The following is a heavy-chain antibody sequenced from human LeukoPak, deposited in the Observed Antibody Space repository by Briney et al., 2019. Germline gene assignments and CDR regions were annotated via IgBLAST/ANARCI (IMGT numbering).Heavy chain of an antibody. CDR1: GFSISSAY. CDR3: ASTWHLGIVVVMLDY. J-gene: IGHJ4*02. V-gene: IGHV3-30*03. Sequence: KPSETLSLTCTVSGFSISSAYYWGWIRQPPGKGLEWVAVISYDGSNKYYADSVKGRFTISRDNSKNTLYLQMNSLRAEDTAVYYCASTWHLGIVVVMLDYWGQGTLVTVSS. D-gene: IGHD3-22*01. CDR2: ISYDGSNK.